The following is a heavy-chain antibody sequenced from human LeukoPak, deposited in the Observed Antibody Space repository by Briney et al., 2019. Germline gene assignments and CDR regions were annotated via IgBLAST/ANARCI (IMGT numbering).Heavy chain of an antibody. CDR3: ARDESRDGYWYFDY. CDR1: GFTFSSYA. J-gene: IGHJ4*02. V-gene: IGHV3-30*04. D-gene: IGHD5-24*01. CDR2: ISYDGSNK. Sequence: GRSLRLSCAASGFTFSSYAMHWVRQAPGKGLEWVAVISYDGSNKYYADSVKGRFTISRDNSKNTLYLQMNSLRAEDTAVYYCARDESRDGYWYFDYWGQGTLVTVSS.